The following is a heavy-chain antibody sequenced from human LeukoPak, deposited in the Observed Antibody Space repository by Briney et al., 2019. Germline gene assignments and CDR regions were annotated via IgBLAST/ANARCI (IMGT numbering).Heavy chain of an antibody. CDR2: IYSGGST. Sequence: PGGSLRLSCAASGFTVSSNYMSWVRQAPGKGLEGVSVIYSGGSTYYADSVKGRFTISRDNSKNTLYLQMNSLRAEDTAVYYCAGGLIQLWLLDYGGQGTLVTVPS. CDR1: GFTVSSNY. V-gene: IGHV3-66*01. J-gene: IGHJ4*02. D-gene: IGHD5-18*01. CDR3: AGGLIQLWLLDY.